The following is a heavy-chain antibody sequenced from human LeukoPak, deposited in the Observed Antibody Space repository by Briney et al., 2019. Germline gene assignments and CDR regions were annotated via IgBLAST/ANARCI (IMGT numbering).Heavy chain of an antibody. V-gene: IGHV4-34*01. J-gene: IGHJ4*02. Sequence: SETLSLTCAVYGGSFSGYYWSWIRQPPGKGLEWTGEINHSGSTNYNPSLKSRVTISVDTSKNQFSLKLSSVTAADTAVYYCARGGRIIAAAVYWGQGTLVTVSS. CDR3: ARGGRIIAAAVY. CDR1: GGSFSGYY. CDR2: INHSGST. D-gene: IGHD6-13*01.